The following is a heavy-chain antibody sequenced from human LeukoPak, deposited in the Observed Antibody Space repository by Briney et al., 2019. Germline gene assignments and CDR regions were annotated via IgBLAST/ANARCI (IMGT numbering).Heavy chain of an antibody. Sequence: GGSLRLSCAASGFTFSSYGMQWVRQAPGKGLEWVAVISYEGSTSYYADSVKGRFTISRDNSKNTLYLQMNSLRAEDTAVYYCARESESYDSSGSTFDYWGQGTLVTVSS. D-gene: IGHD3-22*01. J-gene: IGHJ4*02. CDR3: ARESESYDSSGSTFDY. CDR1: GFTFSSYG. CDR2: ISYEGSTS. V-gene: IGHV3-30*03.